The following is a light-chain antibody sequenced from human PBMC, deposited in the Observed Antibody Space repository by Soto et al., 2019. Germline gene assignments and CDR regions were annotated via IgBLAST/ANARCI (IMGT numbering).Light chain of an antibody. Sequence: EIVLTQSPATLSLSPGERATLSCRASQSVSSYLAWYQHKPAQAPRLLIYDTSTRAAGIPARFTGSGSGTDFTLTISSLQPEDFATYYCQQSYSTLITFGQGTRLEIK. J-gene: IGKJ5*01. CDR1: QSVSSY. CDR2: DTS. V-gene: IGKV3-11*01. CDR3: QQSYSTLIT.